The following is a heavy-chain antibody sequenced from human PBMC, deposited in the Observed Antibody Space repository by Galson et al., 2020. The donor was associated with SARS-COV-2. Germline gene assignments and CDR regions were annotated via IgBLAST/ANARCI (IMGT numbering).Heavy chain of an antibody. CDR1: GGSIRSGGYS. J-gene: IGHJ4*02. Sequence: SETLSITCTVSGGSIRSGGYSWSWIRPPPGKGLEWIGYIYHSGTTYYNPSLKSRVTMSVDRSKNQFSLRLSSVTAADTAVYYCSRGIGPMIRGVVIPYYFDNWGQGALVTVSS. CDR2: IYHSGTT. D-gene: IGHD3-10*01. V-gene: IGHV4-30-2*01. CDR3: SRGIGPMIRGVVIPYYFDN.